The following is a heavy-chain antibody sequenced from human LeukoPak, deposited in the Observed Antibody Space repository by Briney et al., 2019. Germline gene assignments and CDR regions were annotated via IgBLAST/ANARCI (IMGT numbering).Heavy chain of an antibody. CDR1: GYTFTNYG. CDR2: ISAYNGNT. D-gene: IGHD2-15*01. Sequence: GASVKVFCKASGYTFTNYGISWVRQAPGQGLEWMGWISAYNGNTNYAQKLQGRVTMTTDTSTSTAYMELRSLRSDDTAVYYCARDPPRIVVVVAATNYYGMDVWGQGTTVTVSS. V-gene: IGHV1-18*01. CDR3: ARDPPRIVVVVAATNYYGMDV. J-gene: IGHJ6*02.